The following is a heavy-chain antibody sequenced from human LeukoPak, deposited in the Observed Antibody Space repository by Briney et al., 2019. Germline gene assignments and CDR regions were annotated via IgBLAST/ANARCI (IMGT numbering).Heavy chain of an antibody. Sequence: ASVKVSCKASGYTFTSYDINWVRQATGQGLEWMGWMNPNSGNTGYAQKFQGRVTITRNTSTSTAYMELSSLRSEDTAVYYCARGRQMTTVTTSPFGYWGQGTLVTVSS. CDR3: ARGRQMTTVTTSPFGY. J-gene: IGHJ4*02. CDR2: MNPNSGNT. V-gene: IGHV1-8*03. D-gene: IGHD4-17*01. CDR1: GYTFTSYD.